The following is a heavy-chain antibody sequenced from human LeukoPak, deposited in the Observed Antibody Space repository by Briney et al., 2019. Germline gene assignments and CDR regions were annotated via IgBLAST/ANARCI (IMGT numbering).Heavy chain of an antibody. CDR2: IKQDGSEK. D-gene: IGHD3-10*01. CDR3: ARARAPRYYFDY. V-gene: IGHV3-7*01. Sequence: GGSLRLSCAASGFTFSSYGMHWVRQAPGKGLEWVANIKQDGSEKYYVDSVKGRFTISRDNAKNSLYLQMNSLRAEDTAVYYCARARAPRYYFDYWGQGTLVTVSS. CDR1: GFTFSSYG. J-gene: IGHJ4*02.